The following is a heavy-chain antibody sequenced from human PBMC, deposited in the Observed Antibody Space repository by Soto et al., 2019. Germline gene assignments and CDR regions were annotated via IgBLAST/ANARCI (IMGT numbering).Heavy chain of an antibody. V-gene: IGHV1-69*02. J-gene: IGHJ3*02. Sequence: QVQLVQSGAEVKKPGSSVKVSCKASGGTFSRYSISWMRQAPGQGLKWMGRIIPILGIANYAQKFQGRVTITADKSTSTAYMELSSLRSEDTAVYYCARGQSGAFDIWGQGTMVTVSS. CDR3: ARGQSGAFDI. CDR2: IIPILGIA. CDR1: GGTFSRYS. D-gene: IGHD6-25*01.